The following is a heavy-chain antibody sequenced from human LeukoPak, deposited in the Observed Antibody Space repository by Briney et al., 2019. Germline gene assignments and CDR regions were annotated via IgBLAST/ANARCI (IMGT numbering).Heavy chain of an antibody. CDR1: GFTFSSYA. CDR3: AKDLGVTTSFLYYFDY. V-gene: IGHV3-23*01. D-gene: IGHD4-11*01. CDR2: ISGSGGST. J-gene: IGHJ4*02. Sequence: PGGSLRLSCAASGFTFSSYAMSWVRQAPGKGLEWVSAISGSGGSTYYADSVKGLFTISRDNSKNTLYLQMNSLRAEDTAVYYCAKDLGVTTSFLYYFDYWGQGTLVTVSS.